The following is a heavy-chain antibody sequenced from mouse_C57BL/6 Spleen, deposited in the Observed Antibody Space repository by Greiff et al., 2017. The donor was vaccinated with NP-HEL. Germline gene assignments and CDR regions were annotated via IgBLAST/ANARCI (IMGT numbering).Heavy chain of an antibody. D-gene: IGHD2-1*01. CDR3: ARWDYYGNYGAMDY. CDR2: IYPGDGDT. Sequence: QVQLKESGPELVKPGASVKISCKASGYAFSSSWMNWVKQRPGKGLEWIGRIYPGDGDTNYNGKFKGKATLTADKSSSTAYMQLSSLTSEDSAVYFCARWDYYGNYGAMDYWGQGTSVTVSS. CDR1: GYAFSSSW. V-gene: IGHV1-82*01. J-gene: IGHJ4*01.